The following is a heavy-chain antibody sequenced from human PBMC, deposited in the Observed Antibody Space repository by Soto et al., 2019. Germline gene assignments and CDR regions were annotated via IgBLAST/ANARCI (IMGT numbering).Heavy chain of an antibody. V-gene: IGHV3-53*02. D-gene: IGHD6-13*01. CDR1: GFTVSTNY. J-gene: IGHJ5*02. Sequence: RLAQTGGGLIQPGGSLRLSCAASGFTVSTNYMGWVRQAPGKGLEWVSLINTGNSSFYADSVKGRFPISGVSSKNTRYVQMNSLRVEDTAGYYGVRVVAAAGTWGQGALVTVSS. CDR2: INTGNSS. CDR3: VRVVAAAGT.